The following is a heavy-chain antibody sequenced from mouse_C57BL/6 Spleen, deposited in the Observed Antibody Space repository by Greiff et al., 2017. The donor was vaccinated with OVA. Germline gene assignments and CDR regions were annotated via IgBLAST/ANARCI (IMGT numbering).Heavy chain of an antibody. CDR3: ARRVYYDYDVYYAMDY. CDR2: ISSGSSTI. Sequence: EVQLVESGGGLVKPGGSLKLSCAASGFTFSDYGMHWVRQAPEKGLEWVAYISSGSSTIYYADTVKGRFTISRDNAKNTLFLQMTSLRSEDTAMYYCARRVYYDYDVYYAMDYWGQGTSVTVSS. CDR1: GFTFSDYG. V-gene: IGHV5-17*01. D-gene: IGHD2-4*01. J-gene: IGHJ4*01.